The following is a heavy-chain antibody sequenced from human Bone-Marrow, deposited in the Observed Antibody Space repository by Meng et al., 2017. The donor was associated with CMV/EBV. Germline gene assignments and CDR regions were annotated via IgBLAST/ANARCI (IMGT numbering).Heavy chain of an antibody. CDR1: GFTFSRYE. CDR2: ISSSGSTI. J-gene: IGHJ4*02. V-gene: IGHV3-48*03. Sequence: GESLKISCAASGFTFSRYEMNWVRLAPGKGLEWVSYISSSGSTIYYPDSVKGRFSISRDNAKNSLYLQMNSLRAEDTAVYYCARHYDFWSGYLGKGDIDYWGQGTLVTVSS. CDR3: ARHYDFWSGYLGKGDIDY. D-gene: IGHD3-3*01.